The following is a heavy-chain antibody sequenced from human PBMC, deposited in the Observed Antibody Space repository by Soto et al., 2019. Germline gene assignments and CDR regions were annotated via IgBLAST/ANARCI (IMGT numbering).Heavy chain of an antibody. D-gene: IGHD6-19*01. J-gene: IGHJ4*02. CDR1: GFSLNTRGVG. Sequence: QITLKESGPTLVIPTQTLTLTCTFSGFSLNTRGVGVGGIRQPPGKALEWVALIHWDDEKRYSPSLGNTLTITKYTSQTPVVILMTNLDPVDPATHYCAYRPLVLDRGCKFDFWGQGILATVSS. V-gene: IGHV2-5*02. CDR3: AYRPLVLDRGCKFDF. CDR2: IHWDDEK.